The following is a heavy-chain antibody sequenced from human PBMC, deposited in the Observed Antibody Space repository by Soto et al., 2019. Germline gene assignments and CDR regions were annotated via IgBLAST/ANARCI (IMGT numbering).Heavy chain of an antibody. J-gene: IGHJ5*02. CDR2: INHSGST. CDR1: GGSFSGYY. D-gene: IGHD6-13*01. CDR3: ARGGYSSSSVRGWFDP. Sequence: QVQLQQWGAGLLKPSETRSLTCAVYGGSFSGYYWSWIRQPPGKGLEWIGEINHSGSTNYNPSLHRRGTTSVDTAQNQFSLKLSSVTVADTAVYYGARGGYSSSSVRGWFDPWGQGTLVTVSS. V-gene: IGHV4-34*01.